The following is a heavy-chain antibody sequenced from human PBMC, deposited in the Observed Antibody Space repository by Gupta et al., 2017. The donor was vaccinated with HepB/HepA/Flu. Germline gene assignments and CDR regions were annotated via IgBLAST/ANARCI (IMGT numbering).Heavy chain of an antibody. J-gene: IGHJ5*02. CDR3: ARTKGVPAATNWFDP. Sequence: GSGPGLVKPSDTLSLTCAVSGYSISSSHWWGWIRQPPGKGLEWIGYIYYSGSTYYNPSLKSRVTMSVDTSKNQFSLKLSSVTAVDTAVSYCARTKGVPAATNWFDPWGQGTLVTVAS. D-gene: IGHD2-2*01. CDR1: GYSISSSHW. V-gene: IGHV4-28*01. CDR2: IYYSGST.